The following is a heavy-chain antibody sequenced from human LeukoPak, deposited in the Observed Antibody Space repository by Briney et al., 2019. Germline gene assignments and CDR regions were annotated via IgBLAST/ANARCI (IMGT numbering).Heavy chain of an antibody. CDR3: AKDRATMIVVVTVFDY. CDR2: ISGSGGST. V-gene: IGHV3-23*01. J-gene: IGHJ4*02. D-gene: IGHD3-22*01. Sequence: GGSLRLSCAASGFTFSSYGMSWVRQAPGKGLEWVSAISGSGGSTYYADSVKGRFTISRDNSKNTLYLQMNSLRAEDTAVYYCAKDRATMIVVVTVFDYWGQGTLVTVSS. CDR1: GFTFSSYG.